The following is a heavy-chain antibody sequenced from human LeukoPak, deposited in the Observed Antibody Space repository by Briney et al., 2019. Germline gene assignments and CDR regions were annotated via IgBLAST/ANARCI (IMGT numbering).Heavy chain of an antibody. D-gene: IGHD7-27*01. CDR2: IKQDGSEK. V-gene: IGHV3-7*01. CDR3: AANSGPNWGSYYYYGMDV. J-gene: IGHJ6*02. CDR1: GFTFSSYW. Sequence: PGGSLRLSCAASGFTFSSYWMSWVRQAPGKGLEWVANIKQDGSEKYYVDSVKGRFTISRDNAKNSLYLQMNSLRAEDTAVYYCAANSGPNWGSYYYYGMDVWGQGTTVTVSS.